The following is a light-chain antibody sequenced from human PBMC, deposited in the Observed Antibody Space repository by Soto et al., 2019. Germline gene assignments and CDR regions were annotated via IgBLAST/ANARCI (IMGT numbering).Light chain of an antibody. CDR1: QSVSIIY. V-gene: IGKV3-20*01. J-gene: IGKJ4*01. CDR3: QQYATSPLT. Sequence: EIVLRQSPGTLSLSPGQRATLSCRASQSVSIIYSACYQQKPGQAPRLLIYGAASRAAGIPDRFSGSVSGTDLILPISRLEPEDFAVYYCQQYATSPLTFGGGTKVDIK. CDR2: GAA.